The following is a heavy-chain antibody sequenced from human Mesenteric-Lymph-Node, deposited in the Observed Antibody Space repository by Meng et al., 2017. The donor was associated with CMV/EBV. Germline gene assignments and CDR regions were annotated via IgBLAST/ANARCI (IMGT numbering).Heavy chain of an antibody. Sequence: GESLKISCAASGFTFSSYSMNWVRQAPGKGLEWVSSISSSSSYMYYADSVKGRFTISRDNAKNSPYLQMNSLRAEDTAVYYCARDFWSSSWGTDAFDIWGQGTMVTVSS. D-gene: IGHD6-13*01. CDR1: GFTFSSYS. CDR2: ISSSSSYM. V-gene: IGHV3-21*01. J-gene: IGHJ3*02. CDR3: ARDFWSSSWGTDAFDI.